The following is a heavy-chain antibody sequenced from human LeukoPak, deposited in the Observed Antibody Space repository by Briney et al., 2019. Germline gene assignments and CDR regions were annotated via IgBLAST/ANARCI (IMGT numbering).Heavy chain of an antibody. Sequence: ESGPGLVKPSETLSLTCTVSGDSISSYYWSWIRQPPGKGLEWIGYIYNSETTNYNPSLESRVTISVDTSKNQFSLKLSSVTAADTAVYYCARHFGAMSNFDYWGQGTLVTVSS. V-gene: IGHV4-59*08. D-gene: IGHD3-3*01. CDR1: GDSISSYY. J-gene: IGHJ4*02. CDR2: IYNSETT. CDR3: ARHFGAMSNFDY.